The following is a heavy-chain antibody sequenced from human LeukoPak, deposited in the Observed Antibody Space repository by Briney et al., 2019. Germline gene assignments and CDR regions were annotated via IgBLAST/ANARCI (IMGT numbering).Heavy chain of an antibody. D-gene: IGHD1-26*01. V-gene: IGHV3-74*01. J-gene: IGHJ4*02. CDR3: AKQVVGAIDGGFDY. CDR2: IKGDGIST. Sequence: PGGSLRLSCAASGFDFSSNWMHWVRHAPGQGLVWVSRIKGDGISTNYADSVKGRFTISRDNSKNTLYLQMNSLRAEDTAVYYCAKQVVGAIDGGFDYWGQGTLVTVSS. CDR1: GFDFSSNW.